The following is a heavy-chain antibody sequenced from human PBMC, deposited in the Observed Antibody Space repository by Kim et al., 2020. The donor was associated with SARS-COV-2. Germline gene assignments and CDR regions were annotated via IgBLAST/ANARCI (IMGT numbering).Heavy chain of an antibody. Sequence: GESLKISCKGSGYSFTSYWISWVRQMPGKGLEWMGRIDPSDSYTNYSPSFQGHVTISADKSISTAYLQWSSLKASDTAIYYCARYYYDSGSYNYLIDYWGQGTLVTVSS. V-gene: IGHV5-10-1*01. D-gene: IGHD3-22*01. J-gene: IGHJ4*02. CDR2: IDPSDSYT. CDR3: ARYYYDSGSYNYLIDY. CDR1: GYSFTSYW.